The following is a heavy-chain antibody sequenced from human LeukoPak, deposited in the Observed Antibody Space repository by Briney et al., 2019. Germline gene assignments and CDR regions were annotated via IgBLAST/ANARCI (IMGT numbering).Heavy chain of an antibody. J-gene: IGHJ4*02. CDR3: AKDKGGLRFLEWLSYYFDY. CDR2: IRYDGSNK. D-gene: IGHD3-3*01. Sequence: GGSLRLSCAASGFTFSSYGMHWVRQAPGKGLEWVAFIRYDGSNKYYADSVKGRFTISRDNSKNTLYLQMNSLRAEDTAVYYCAKDKGGLRFLEWLSYYFDYWGQGTLVTVSS. CDR1: GFTFSSYG. V-gene: IGHV3-30*02.